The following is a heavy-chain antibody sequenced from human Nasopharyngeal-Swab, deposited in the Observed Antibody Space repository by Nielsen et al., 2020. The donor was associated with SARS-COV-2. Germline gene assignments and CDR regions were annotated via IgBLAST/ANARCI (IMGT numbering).Heavy chain of an antibody. J-gene: IGHJ3*02. D-gene: IGHD6-13*01. CDR2: ISYDGSNK. CDR3: AKAKYVGRIAAAGGAFDI. CDR1: EFTFSSYG. V-gene: IGHV3-30*18. Sequence: GGSLRLSCAASEFTFSSYGMHWVRQAPGKGLEWVAVISYDGSNKYYADSVKGRFTISRDNSKNTLYLQMNSLRAEDTAVYYCAKAKYVGRIAAAGGAFDIWGQGTMVTVSS.